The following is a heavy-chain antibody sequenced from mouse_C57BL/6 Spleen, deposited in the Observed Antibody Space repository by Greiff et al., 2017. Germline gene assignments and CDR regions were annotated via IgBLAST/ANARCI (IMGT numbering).Heavy chain of an antibody. CDR3: ARVGLGYFDY. CDR1: GYTFTSYW. CDR2: INPSNGGT. J-gene: IGHJ2*01. V-gene: IGHV1-53*01. D-gene: IGHD4-1*01. Sequence: QVQLQQPGPELVKPGASVKLSCKASGYTFTSYWMHWVKQRPGQGLEWIGNINPSNGGTNYNEQFKSKATLSVDKSSRTAYRQLSSLTSEDSAVYYCARVGLGYFDYWGQGTTLTVSS.